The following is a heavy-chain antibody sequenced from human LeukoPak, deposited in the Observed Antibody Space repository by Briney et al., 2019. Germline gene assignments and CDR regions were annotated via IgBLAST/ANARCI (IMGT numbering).Heavy chain of an antibody. CDR2: ISSSSSYI. Sequence: PGGSLRLSCAASGFTFSNYAMNWVRQAPGKGLEWVSSISSSSSYIYYADSVKGRFTISRDNAKNSLYLQMNSLRAEDTAVYYCARDWDSSGYYYVFDYWGQGTLVTVSS. CDR3: ARDWDSSGYYYVFDY. J-gene: IGHJ4*02. D-gene: IGHD3-22*01. V-gene: IGHV3-21*01. CDR1: GFTFSNYA.